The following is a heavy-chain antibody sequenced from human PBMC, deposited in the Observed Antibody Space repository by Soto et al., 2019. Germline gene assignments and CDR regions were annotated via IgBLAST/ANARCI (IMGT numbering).Heavy chain of an antibody. J-gene: IGHJ4*02. CDR1: GGTFSTYA. V-gene: IGHV1-69*13. CDR3: ARPKGSYSSGYYYFDY. CDR2: IIPLFGTA. Sequence: ASVKVSCKTSGGTFSTYAIYWVRQAPGQGLEWMGAIIPLFGTADYAQKFQGRVTITADESTSTASMELSSLRSEDTAVYYCARPKGSYSSGYYYFDYWGQGTLVNVSS. D-gene: IGHD6-19*01.